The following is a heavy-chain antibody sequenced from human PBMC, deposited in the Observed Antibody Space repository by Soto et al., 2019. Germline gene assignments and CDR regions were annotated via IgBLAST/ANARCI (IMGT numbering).Heavy chain of an antibody. CDR3: AKFNWNDRSTPISYYYYGMDV. D-gene: IGHD1-1*01. V-gene: IGHV3-30*18. Sequence: QVQLVESGGGVVQPGRSLRLSCAASGFTFSSYGMHWVRQAPGKGLEWVAVISYDGSKKYYADSVKGRFTISRDNSKNTLYLQMNSLRAEDTAVYYCAKFNWNDRSTPISYYYYGMDVW. CDR1: GFTFSSYG. CDR2: ISYDGSKK. J-gene: IGHJ6*01.